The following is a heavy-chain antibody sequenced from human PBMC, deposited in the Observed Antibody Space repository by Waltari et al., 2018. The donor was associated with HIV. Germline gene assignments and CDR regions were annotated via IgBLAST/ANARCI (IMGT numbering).Heavy chain of an antibody. CDR2: ISGSGSNT. D-gene: IGHD3-3*01. J-gene: IGHJ2*01. Sequence: EVQLLESGGGLVQPGGSLRLSCEATGFTFNNFVMSWVRQAPGKGVGLVLGISGSGSNTYYADPVKGRFNIPRDNSKNSVYLQVNSLRAEDTALYYCAKRGDLWYFDLWGRGTLVTFSS. CDR3: AKRGDLWYFDL. V-gene: IGHV3-23*01. CDR1: GFTFNNFV.